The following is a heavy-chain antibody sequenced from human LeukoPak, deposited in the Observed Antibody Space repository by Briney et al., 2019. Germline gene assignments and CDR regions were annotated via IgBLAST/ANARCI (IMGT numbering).Heavy chain of an antibody. CDR3: AGANYYDSSGYQKFEY. Sequence: GASVTVSCKASGGTFSSYAISWVRQAPGQGLEWMGGIIPIFGTANYAQKFQGRVTITTDESTSTAYMELSSLRSEDTAVYCCAGANYYDSSGYQKFEYWGQGTLVTVSS. CDR2: IIPIFGTA. J-gene: IGHJ4*02. V-gene: IGHV1-69*05. D-gene: IGHD3-22*01. CDR1: GGTFSSYA.